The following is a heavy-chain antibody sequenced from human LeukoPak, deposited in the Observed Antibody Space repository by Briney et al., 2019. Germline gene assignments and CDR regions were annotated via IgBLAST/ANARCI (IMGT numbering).Heavy chain of an antibody. V-gene: IGHV1-8*01. CDR3: ARDFLPVDY. CDR1: GYTFTSYD. J-gene: IGHJ4*02. CDR2: MNPDSGNT. Sequence: ASVKVTCKASGYTFTSYDINWVRQATGQGLEWMGWMNPDSGNTGYAQKFQGRVTMTRSTSINTAYMELSSLRSDDTAVYYCARDFLPVDYWGQGTLVTVSS.